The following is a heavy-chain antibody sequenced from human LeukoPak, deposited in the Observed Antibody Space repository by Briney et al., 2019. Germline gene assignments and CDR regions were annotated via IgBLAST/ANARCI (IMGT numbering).Heavy chain of an antibody. CDR3: ARAYDSSGYIPYY. CDR1: EYSFTSYW. V-gene: IGHV5-51*01. CDR2: IYPGDSDT. Sequence: GESLKISCKGSEYSFTSYWIGWVGQMPGKGLEWMGIIYPGDSDTRYSPSFQGQVTISADKSISTAYLQWSSLKASDTAMYYCARAYDSSGYIPYYWGQGTLVTVSS. J-gene: IGHJ4*02. D-gene: IGHD3-22*01.